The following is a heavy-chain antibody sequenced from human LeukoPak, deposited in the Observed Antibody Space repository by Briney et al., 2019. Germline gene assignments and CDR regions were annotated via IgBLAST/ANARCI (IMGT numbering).Heavy chain of an antibody. D-gene: IGHD4-17*01. CDR2: IRSGGST. V-gene: IGHV3-53*01. CDR1: GFTFSSSY. Sequence: PGGSLRLSCAASGFTFSSSYMTWVRQAPGKGLEWVSVIRSGGSTVYADSVKGRFTISRDNSKNTLYLQLNSLRAEDTAVYYCAKRVTVTTKYFDSWGQGTLVTVSS. J-gene: IGHJ4*02. CDR3: AKRVTVTTKYFDS.